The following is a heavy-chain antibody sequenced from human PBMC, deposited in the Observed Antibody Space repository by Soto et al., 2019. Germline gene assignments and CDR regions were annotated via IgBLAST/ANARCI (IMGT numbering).Heavy chain of an antibody. V-gene: IGHV3-30*18. J-gene: IGHJ2*01. Sequence: QVQLVESGGGVVQPGRSLRLSCAASGFTFSSYGMHWVRQAPGKGLEWVAVISYDGSNKYYADSVKGRFTISRDNSKNTLYLQMNSLRAEDTAVYYCAKDSGRDYGVERSEWYFDRWGRGTLVTVSS. CDR3: AKDSGRDYGVERSEWYFDR. CDR1: GFTFSSYG. D-gene: IGHD4-17*01. CDR2: ISYDGSNK.